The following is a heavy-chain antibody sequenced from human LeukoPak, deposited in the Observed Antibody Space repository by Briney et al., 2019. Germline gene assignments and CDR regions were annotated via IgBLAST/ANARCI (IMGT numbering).Heavy chain of an antibody. CDR2: ISGSGVST. CDR3: AKPPEGRSGFYGADY. Sequence: GGSLRLSCAAFGFTFSSYAMSWVRQAPGKGLEWVSAISGSGVSTYYADPVKGRFTISRDNSKNTLYLQMNSLRAEDTAVYYCAKPPEGRSGFYGADYWGQGTLVTVSS. J-gene: IGHJ4*02. CDR1: GFTFSSYA. D-gene: IGHD3-3*01. V-gene: IGHV3-23*01.